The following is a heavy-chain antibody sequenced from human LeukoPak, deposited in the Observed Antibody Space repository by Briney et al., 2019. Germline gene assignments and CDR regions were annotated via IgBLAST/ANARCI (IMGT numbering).Heavy chain of an antibody. J-gene: IGHJ6*02. CDR1: GGSISSYY. CDR2: IYYSGST. Sequence: PSETLSLTCTVSGGSISSYYWSWIPQPPGKALEWIGYIYYSGSTNYNPSLKSRVTISVDTSKNQFSLKLSSVTAADTAVYYYARVSPSYYYGMDVWGQGTTVTVSS. CDR3: ARVSPSYYYGMDV. V-gene: IGHV4-59*01.